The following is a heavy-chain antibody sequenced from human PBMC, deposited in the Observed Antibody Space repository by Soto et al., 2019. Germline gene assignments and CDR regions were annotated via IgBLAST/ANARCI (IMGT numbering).Heavy chain of an antibody. J-gene: IGHJ4*02. CDR1: RFTLEWCS. Sequence: GGAPGPPWAAPRFTLEWCSMLSARQAPGKGLEWVAVISYDGSNKYYADSVKGRFTISRDNSKNTLYLQMNSLRAEDTAVYYCARDRRRMAGYFDYWGQGTLVTVSS. CDR3: ARDRRRMAGYFDY. CDR2: ISYDGSNK. D-gene: IGHD6-19*01. V-gene: IGHV3-30-3*01.